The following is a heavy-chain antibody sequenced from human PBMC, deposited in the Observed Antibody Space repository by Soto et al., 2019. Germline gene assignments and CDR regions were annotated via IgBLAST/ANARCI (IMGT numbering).Heavy chain of an antibody. D-gene: IGHD2-15*01. CDR1: GFTFSSYW. V-gene: IGHV3-74*01. CDR3: ARDRPDIVVGGYHYYMDV. CDR2: INSDGSST. J-gene: IGHJ6*03. Sequence: GGSLRLSCAASGFTFSSYWMHWVRQAPGKGLVWVSRINSDGSSTSYADSVKGRFTISRDNAKNTLYLQMNSLRAEDTAVYYCARDRPDIVVGGYHYYMDVWGKGTTVTVSS.